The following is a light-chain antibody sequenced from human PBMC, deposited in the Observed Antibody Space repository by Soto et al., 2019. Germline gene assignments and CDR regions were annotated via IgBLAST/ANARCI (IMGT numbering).Light chain of an antibody. CDR1: SSDVGGYNY. Sequence: QSALTQPASVSGSPGQSITISCTGTSSDVGGYNYVSWYQQHPGKAPKLMIYDVSNRPSGVSNRFSGSKSGNTASLTISGLQAEDEADYYCSSYTSSSPHVVXGGGTKLTVL. CDR2: DVS. J-gene: IGLJ2*01. V-gene: IGLV2-14*01. CDR3: SSYTSSSPHVV.